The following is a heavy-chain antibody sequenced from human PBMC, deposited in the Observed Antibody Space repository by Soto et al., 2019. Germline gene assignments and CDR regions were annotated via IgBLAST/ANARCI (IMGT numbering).Heavy chain of an antibody. CDR1: GGSISSYY. CDR3: ARGGLSIDY. Sequence: PSETLSLTCTVSGGSISSYYWSWIRQPPGKGLEWIGYIYYSGSTNYNPSLKSRVTISVDTSKNQFSLKLSSVTAADAAVYYCARGGLSIDYWGQGTLVTVSS. V-gene: IGHV4-59*01. J-gene: IGHJ4*02. CDR2: IYYSGST. D-gene: IGHD3-16*01.